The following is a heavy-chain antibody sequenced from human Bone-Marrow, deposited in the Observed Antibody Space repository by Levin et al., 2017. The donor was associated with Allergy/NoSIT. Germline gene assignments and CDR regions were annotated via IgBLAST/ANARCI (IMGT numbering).Heavy chain of an antibody. V-gene: IGHV3-7*04. CDR1: GFIFSDNW. CDR2: IKQDGSAK. J-gene: IGHJ4*02. Sequence: GESLKISCTASGFIFSDNWMNWVRQAPGKGLEWVANIKQDGSAKYFVDSVKGRFTISRDNAKNSLFLQINSARAEDTAVYYCAGGSGWIIDKWGQGTLVTVSS. D-gene: IGHD6-19*01. CDR3: AGGSGWIIDK.